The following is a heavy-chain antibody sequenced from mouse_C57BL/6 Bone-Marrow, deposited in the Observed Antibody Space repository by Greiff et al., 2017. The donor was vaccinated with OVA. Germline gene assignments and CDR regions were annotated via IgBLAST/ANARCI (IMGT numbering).Heavy chain of an antibody. J-gene: IGHJ2*01. V-gene: IGHV5-15*01. D-gene: IGHD3-3*01. CDR3: ARHGWAYFDY. CDR1: GFTFSDYG. Sequence: DVMLVESGGGLVQPGGSLKLSCAASGFTFSDYGMAWVRQAPRKGPEWVAFISNLAYSIYYADTVTGRFTISRENAKNTLYLEMSSLRSEDTAMYYCARHGWAYFDYWGQGTTLTVSS. CDR2: ISNLAYSI.